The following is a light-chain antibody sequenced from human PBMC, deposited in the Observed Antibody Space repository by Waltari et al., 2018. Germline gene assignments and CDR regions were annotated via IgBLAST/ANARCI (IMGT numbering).Light chain of an antibody. Sequence: DVVMTQSPLSLPVTLGQPASISCRSSQSLVYSDGNIYLNWFQQRPGQSPRRLIYKVSRRESGVADRFSGSGSGNDFTLRISRVEAEDVGLYFCMQGTNWPQSFGQGTKLEIK. CDR2: KVS. CDR3: MQGTNWPQS. V-gene: IGKV2-30*01. CDR1: QSLVYSDGNIY. J-gene: IGKJ2*03.